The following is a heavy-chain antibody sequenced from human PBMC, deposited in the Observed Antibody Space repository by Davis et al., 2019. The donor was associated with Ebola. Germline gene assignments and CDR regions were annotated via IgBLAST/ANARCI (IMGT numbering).Heavy chain of an antibody. CDR1: GFTFTDYY. J-gene: IGHJ4*02. Sequence: PGGSLRLSCAASGFTFTDYYMGWIRQAPGKGLEWVSYISGDSLYTNYADSVKGRFTTSRDNAKNSLYLQMNSLRDADTAVYYCARHDDYWGQGTLVTVSS. CDR3: ARHDDY. V-gene: IGHV3-11*06. CDR2: ISGDSLYT.